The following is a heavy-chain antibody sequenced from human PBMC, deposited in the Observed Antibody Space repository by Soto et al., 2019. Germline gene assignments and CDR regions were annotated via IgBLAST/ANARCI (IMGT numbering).Heavy chain of an antibody. CDR1: GGSISRGGYY. Sequence: SDTLSLTCTVSGGSISRGGYYWSWIRQHPGKGLEWIGYIYYSGSTYYNPSLKSRVTISVDTSKNQFSLKLSSVTAADTAVYYCARVHQDDWFDPWGQGTLVTVSS. D-gene: IGHD2-2*01. CDR3: ARVHQDDWFDP. V-gene: IGHV4-31*03. CDR2: IYYSGST. J-gene: IGHJ5*02.